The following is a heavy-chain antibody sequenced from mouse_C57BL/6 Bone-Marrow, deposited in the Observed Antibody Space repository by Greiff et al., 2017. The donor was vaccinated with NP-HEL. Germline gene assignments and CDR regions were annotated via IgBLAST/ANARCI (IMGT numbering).Heavy chain of an antibody. CDR2: IYPRSGNT. CDR3: SRPPPSHSLGSSCDDC. D-gene: IGHD1-1*01. Sequence: QVQLQQSGAELARPGASVKLSCKASGYTFTSYGISWVKQRTGQGLEWIGEIYPRSGNTYYNEKFKGKATLTADKSYSTAYMELRSLTSEDSAVCFCSRPPPSHSLGSSCDDCWGQGTTLAVSS. CDR1: GYTFTSYG. J-gene: IGHJ2*01. V-gene: IGHV1-81*01.